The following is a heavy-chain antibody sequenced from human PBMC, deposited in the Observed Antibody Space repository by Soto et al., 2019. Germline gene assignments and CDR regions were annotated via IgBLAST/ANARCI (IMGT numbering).Heavy chain of an antibody. Sequence: SETLSLTCTVSGGSISSGDYYWSWIRQPPGKGLEWIGYIYYSGSTYYNPSLKSRVTISVDTSKNQFSPKLSSVTAADTAVYYCARDSAGATIIRGWFDPWCQGTLVTVSS. CDR2: IYYSGST. V-gene: IGHV4-30-4*01. CDR1: GGSISSGDYY. J-gene: IGHJ5*02. CDR3: ARDSAGATIIRGWFDP. D-gene: IGHD5-12*01.